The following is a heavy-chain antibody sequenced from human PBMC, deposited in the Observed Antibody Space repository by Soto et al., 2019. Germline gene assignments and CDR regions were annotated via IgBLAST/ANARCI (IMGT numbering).Heavy chain of an antibody. CDR1: GFTFSSYA. J-gene: IGHJ4*02. D-gene: IGHD3-10*01. V-gene: IGHV3-23*01. CDR2: ISGSGGST. Sequence: GGSLRLSCAASGFTFSSYAMSWVRQAPGKGLEWVSAISGSGGSTYYADSVKGRFTISRDNSKNTLYLQMNSLRAEDTAVYYCASQVWFGELLSPKLHDYWGQGTLVTVSS. CDR3: ASQVWFGELLSPKLHDY.